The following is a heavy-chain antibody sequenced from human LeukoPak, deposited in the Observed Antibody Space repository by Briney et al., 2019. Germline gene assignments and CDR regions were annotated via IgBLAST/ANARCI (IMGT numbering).Heavy chain of an antibody. Sequence: SVKVSCKASGGTFSSYAISWVRQAPGQGLEWMGGIIPIFGTANYAQKFQGRVTITADVSTSTAYMELSSLRSEDTAVYYCARDGTYYYDSSGYYGVDYWGQGTLVTVSS. D-gene: IGHD3-22*01. J-gene: IGHJ4*02. CDR1: GGTFSSYA. V-gene: IGHV1-69*13. CDR2: IIPIFGTA. CDR3: ARDGTYYYDSSGYYGVDY.